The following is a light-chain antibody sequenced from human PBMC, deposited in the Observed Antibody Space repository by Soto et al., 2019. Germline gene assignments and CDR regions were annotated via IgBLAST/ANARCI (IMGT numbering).Light chain of an antibody. V-gene: IGLV4-60*02. Sequence: QPVLTQPSSASAPLGSSVKLTCTLSSGHSTYIIAWHQHQPGRAPRHLMKLEGSGTYNKGSGVPDRFSGSSSGADRYLSISNLQFDDEADYYCETWDSNTRVFGGGTKLTVL. CDR1: SGHSTYI. J-gene: IGLJ3*02. CDR3: ETWDSNTRV. CDR2: LEGSGTY.